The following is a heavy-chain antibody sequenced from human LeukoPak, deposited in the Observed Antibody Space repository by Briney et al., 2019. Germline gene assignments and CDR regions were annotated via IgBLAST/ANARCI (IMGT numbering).Heavy chain of an antibody. Sequence: GGSLRLSCAASGFTFSSYWMSWARQAPGKGLEWVANIKEDGSEKYYVDSVKGRFTISRDNAKNSLYLQMNSLKTEDTAVYYCTTDSGPPSGYFDYWGQGTLVTVSS. J-gene: IGHJ4*02. CDR3: TTDSGPPSGYFDY. CDR1: GFTFSSYW. D-gene: IGHD1-26*01. CDR2: IKEDGSEK. V-gene: IGHV3-7*03.